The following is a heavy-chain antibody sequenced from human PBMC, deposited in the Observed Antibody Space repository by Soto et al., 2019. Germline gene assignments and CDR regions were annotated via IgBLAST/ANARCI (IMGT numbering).Heavy chain of an antibody. J-gene: IGHJ6*02. CDR1: GGTFSSYA. CDR2: IIPIFGTA. Sequence: QVQLVQSGAEVKKPGSSVKVSCKASGGTFSSYAISWVRQAPGQGLEWMGGIIPIFGTANYAQKFQGRVTITADESTSTAYMELSSLRSEDTAVYYCARDRSDYDSRAPYYYGMDVWGQGTTVTVSS. V-gene: IGHV1-69*01. D-gene: IGHD3-22*01. CDR3: ARDRSDYDSRAPYYYGMDV.